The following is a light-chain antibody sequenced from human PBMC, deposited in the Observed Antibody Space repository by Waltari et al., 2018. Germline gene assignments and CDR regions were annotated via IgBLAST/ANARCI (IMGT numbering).Light chain of an antibody. CDR2: AAS. J-gene: IGKJ2*01. CDR1: QGMNNY. CDR3: QKCFSAPYT. V-gene: IGKV1-27*01. Sequence: DSQMTQSPSSLSASVGDRVTITCRASQGMNNYLAWYQQRAGKAPKVLIYAASILHSGVPSRFSGSGSGTDFTLTISSLQPEDVATYYCQKCFSAPYTFGQGTKLEI.